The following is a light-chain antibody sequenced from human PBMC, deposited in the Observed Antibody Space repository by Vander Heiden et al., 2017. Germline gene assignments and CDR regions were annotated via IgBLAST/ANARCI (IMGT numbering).Light chain of an antibody. J-gene: IGKJ2*01. Sequence: IQMTPSPSSLSASVGDRVTITCRASQSISSYLNWYQQKPGKAPKLLIYAASSLQSGVPSRFSGSGSGTDFTLTISSLQPEDFATYYCQQSDSTPYTFGQGTKVEIK. CDR1: QSISSY. CDR3: QQSDSTPYT. V-gene: IGKV1-39*01. CDR2: AAS.